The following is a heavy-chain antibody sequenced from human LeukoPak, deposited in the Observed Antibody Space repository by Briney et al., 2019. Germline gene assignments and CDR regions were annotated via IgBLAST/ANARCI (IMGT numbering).Heavy chain of an antibody. CDR2: ISSSSSYI. CDR3: ATDKMGGSGSSDY. D-gene: IGHD3-10*01. V-gene: IGHV3-21*01. Sequence: GGSLRLSCAASGFTFSSYWMSWVRQAPGKGLEWVSFISSSSSYIYYADSVKGRFTVSRDNAKSSLYLQMNSLRAEDTAVYYCATDKMGGSGSSDYWGQGTLVTVSS. CDR1: GFTFSSYW. J-gene: IGHJ4*02.